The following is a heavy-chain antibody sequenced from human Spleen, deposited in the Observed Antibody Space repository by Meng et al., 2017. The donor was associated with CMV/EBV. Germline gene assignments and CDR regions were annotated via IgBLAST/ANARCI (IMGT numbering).Heavy chain of an antibody. CDR3: AREDGYTKRGAFDI. CDR1: GFTFSTYW. V-gene: IGHV3-7*01. D-gene: IGHD5-24*01. J-gene: IGHJ3*02. CDR2: IKQDGSEK. Sequence: GGSLRLSCAASGFTFSTYWMSWVRQAPGKGLEWVANIKQDGSEKYYADSVKGRFTISRDNAKNSLYLQMNSLRAEGTAVYYCAREDGYTKRGAFDIWGQGTMVTVSS.